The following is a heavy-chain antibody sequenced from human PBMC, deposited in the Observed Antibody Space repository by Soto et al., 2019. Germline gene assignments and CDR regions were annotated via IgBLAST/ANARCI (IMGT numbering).Heavy chain of an antibody. V-gene: IGHV1-69*02. CDR2: IIPILGIA. CDR1: GGTFSSYT. J-gene: IGHJ6*02. Sequence: QVQLVQSGAEVKKPGSSVKVSCKASGGTFSSYTISWVRQAPGQGLEWMGRIIPILGIANYAQKFQGRVTITADKPTSTADMELSSLRSEDTAVYYCARTPLDYGDYVGYYYGMDVWGQGTTVTVSS. CDR3: ARTPLDYGDYVGYYYGMDV. D-gene: IGHD4-17*01.